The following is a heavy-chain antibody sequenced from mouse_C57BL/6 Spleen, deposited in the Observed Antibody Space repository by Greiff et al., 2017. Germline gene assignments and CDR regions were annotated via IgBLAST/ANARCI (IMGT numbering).Heavy chain of an antibody. V-gene: IGHV3-6*01. CDR2: ISYDGST. CDR1: GYSITSGYY. D-gene: IGHD3-1*01. J-gene: IGHJ2*01. Sequence: ESGPGLVKPSQSLSLTCSVTGYSITSGYYWNWIRQFPGNKLEWMDYISYDGSTNYNPSLKNRISITLDKSTSPVFLQLNPLTSEDTATYYCARVPGVDGLDYWGQGTTLTVSS. CDR3: ARVPGVDGLDY.